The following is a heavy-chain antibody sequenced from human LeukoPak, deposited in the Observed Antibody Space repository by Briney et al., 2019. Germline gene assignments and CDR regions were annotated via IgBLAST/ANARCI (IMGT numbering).Heavy chain of an antibody. CDR3: AREYYDISTAYYPTEYFLDY. Sequence: PGGSLRLSCAASGFTVSSNYMSWVRQAPGKGLEWLSLIDNGGYTYYADAVKGRFTISRAKSKNTLYFQMNSLRAEDTAVYYCAREYYDISTAYYPTEYFLDYWGQGTLVTVSS. D-gene: IGHD3-9*01. J-gene: IGHJ4*02. CDR2: IDNGGYT. V-gene: IGHV3-66*01. CDR1: GFTVSSNY.